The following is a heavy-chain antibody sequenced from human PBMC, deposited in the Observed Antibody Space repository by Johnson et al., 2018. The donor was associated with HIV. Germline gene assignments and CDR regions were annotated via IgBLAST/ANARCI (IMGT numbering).Heavy chain of an antibody. V-gene: IGHV3-74*01. CDR3: ATEVDAFDM. CDR1: GFTFSKSW. J-gene: IGHJ3*02. CDR2: IYENENII. Sequence: EVQLVESGGGLVQPGGSLRLSCAASGFTFSKSWMHWVRQAPGKGLEWVSGIYENENIINYADSVKGRFTISRDNAKNTLYLQMRSLRAEDTAVYYCATEVDAFDMWGQGTLVIVSS.